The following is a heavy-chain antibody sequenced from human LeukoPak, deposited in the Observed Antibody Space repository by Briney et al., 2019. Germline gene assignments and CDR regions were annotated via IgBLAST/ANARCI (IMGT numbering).Heavy chain of an antibody. Sequence: SVKVSFKASGYTFTSYYMHWVRQAPGQGLEWMGISNPCGGSTSYAHKFQSRVTVTRDTSTSTVYMELSSLRSEDTAVYCCAIAARPRGLLDYWGQGPLVTVSA. CDR3: AIAARPRGLLDY. V-gene: IGHV1-46*03. CDR1: GYTFTSYY. D-gene: IGHD6-6*01. J-gene: IGHJ4*02. CDR2: SNPCGGST.